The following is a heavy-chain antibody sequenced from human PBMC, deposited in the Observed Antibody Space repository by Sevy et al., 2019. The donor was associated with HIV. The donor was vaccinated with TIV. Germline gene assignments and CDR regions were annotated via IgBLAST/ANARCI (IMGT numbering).Heavy chain of an antibody. CDR3: TRDLPPSATTVAHFDY. J-gene: IGHJ4*02. CDR1: GFTFSSYE. CDR2: ISYSGSTI. Sequence: GGSLRLSCAASGFTFSSYEMNWVRQAPGKGLEWVSFISYSGSTISYSGSVKGRFTISRDNAKNSLFLQMNSLRAEDTAVYYCTRDLPPSATTVAHFDYWGQGTLVTVSS. V-gene: IGHV3-48*03. D-gene: IGHD4-17*01.